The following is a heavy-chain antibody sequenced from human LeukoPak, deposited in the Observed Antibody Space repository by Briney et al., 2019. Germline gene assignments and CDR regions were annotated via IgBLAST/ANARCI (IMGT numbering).Heavy chain of an antibody. CDR2: ISGLSTYI. D-gene: IGHD3-16*01. V-gene: IGHV3-21*01. CDR1: GFTFSDYD. Sequence: GGSLRLSCSASGFTFSDYDMNWVPEAPGKGLEWVSSISGLSTYIYYGHSVKGRFSISRDNAKNSVYLQMNSLGVEDTAIYYCGRAFPPLRTSSAGDLWGQGILVTVSS. J-gene: IGHJ4*02. CDR3: GRAFPPLRTSSAGDL.